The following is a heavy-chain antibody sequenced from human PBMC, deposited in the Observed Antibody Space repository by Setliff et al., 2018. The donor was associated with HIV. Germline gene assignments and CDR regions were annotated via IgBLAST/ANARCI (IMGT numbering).Heavy chain of an antibody. V-gene: IGHV1-18*01. CDR3: ARGKTWLRFLDY. D-gene: IGHD5-12*01. J-gene: IGHJ4*02. CDR2: INTHSGYT. CDR1: GYTFNNYG. Sequence: PSVKVSCKASGYTFNNYGISWVRQAPGQGLEWMGWINTHSGYTNYAQNVQGRVTVTMDTSTSTAYMELRSLKSDDTAVYYCARGKTWLRFLDYWGQGTLVTVS.